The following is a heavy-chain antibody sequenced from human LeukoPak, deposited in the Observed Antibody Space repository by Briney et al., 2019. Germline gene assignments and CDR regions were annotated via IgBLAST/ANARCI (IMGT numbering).Heavy chain of an antibody. Sequence: TGGSLRLSCAASGFTFSSYGMHWVRQAPGKGLEWVAVISYDGSNKYYADSVKGRFTISRDNSKNTLYLQMNSLRAEDTAVYYCAKDDCSSTSCLGYWGQGTLVTVSS. CDR2: ISYDGSNK. V-gene: IGHV3-30*18. J-gene: IGHJ4*02. CDR3: AKDDCSSTSCLGY. D-gene: IGHD2-2*01. CDR1: GFTFSSYG.